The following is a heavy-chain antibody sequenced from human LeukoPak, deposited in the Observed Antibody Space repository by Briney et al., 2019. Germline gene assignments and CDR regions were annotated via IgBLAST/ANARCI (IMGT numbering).Heavy chain of an antibody. V-gene: IGHV1-18*01. CDR1: GYSFTTFS. Sequence: ASAKVSCKASGYSFTTFSISWVRQAPGQGLEWMGWISAYNGNTNYAQKLQGRVTMTTDTSTSTAYMELRSLRSDDTAVYYCARGGGYDILTGYYRPAGLWGQGTLVTVSS. CDR2: ISAYNGNT. D-gene: IGHD3-9*01. CDR3: ARGGGYDILTGYYRPAGL. J-gene: IGHJ4*02.